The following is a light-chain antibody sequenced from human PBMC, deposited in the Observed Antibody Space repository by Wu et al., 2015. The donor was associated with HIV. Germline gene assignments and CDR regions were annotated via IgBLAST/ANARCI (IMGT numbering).Light chain of an antibody. Sequence: EIVLTQSPGTLSLSPGERATLSCRASQSVTSSYLGWYQQKPGQAPRLLIYGASNRATGIPDRFSGSGSGTDFTLTISRLEPEDFAVYYCQQYGNSPYSFGQGPSCRSN. CDR3: QQYGNSPYS. V-gene: IGKV3-20*01. J-gene: IGKJ2*03. CDR1: QSVTSSY. CDR2: GAS.